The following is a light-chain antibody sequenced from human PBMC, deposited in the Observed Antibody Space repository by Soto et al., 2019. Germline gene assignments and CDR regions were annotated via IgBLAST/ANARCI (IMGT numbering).Light chain of an antibody. CDR2: GAS. J-gene: IGKJ2*01. Sequence: EIVLTQSPGTLSLSPGERATLSCRASQSVSSSYLAWYQQKPGQAPRLLIYGASSRATGIPDRFSGSGSGTDCTLTISRLEPADFAVYYCQQYGSSPRTFGQGTKLEIK. CDR1: QSVSSSY. CDR3: QQYGSSPRT. V-gene: IGKV3-20*01.